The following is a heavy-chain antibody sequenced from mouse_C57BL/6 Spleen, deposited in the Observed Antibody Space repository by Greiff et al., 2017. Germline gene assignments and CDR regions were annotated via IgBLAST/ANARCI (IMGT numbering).Heavy chain of an antibody. D-gene: IGHD2-1*01. V-gene: IGHV14-3*01. CDR3: ASGYYCGNYVGWYFDV. CDR1: GFNIKNTY. Sequence: VQLQQSVAELVRPGASVKLSCTASGFNIKNTYMHWVKQRPEQGLEWIGRIDPANGNTKYAPKFQGKATITADTSSNTAYLQLSSQTSEDTAIYYCASGYYCGNYVGWYFDVWGTGTTVTVSS. J-gene: IGHJ1*03. CDR2: IDPANGNT.